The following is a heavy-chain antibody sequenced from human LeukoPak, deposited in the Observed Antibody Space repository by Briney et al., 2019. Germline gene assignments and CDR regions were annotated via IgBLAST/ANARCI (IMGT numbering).Heavy chain of an antibody. CDR2: IYSSGST. V-gene: IGHV4-4*07. CDR3: ARGYGSGSNWFDP. Sequence: PSETLSLTCTVPGGSISSSYWSWIRQPAGKDLEWIGHIYSSGSTNYNPSLKSRVTMSVDTSKNQLSLKLNSVTAADTAVYYCARGYGSGSNWFDPWGQGTLVIVSS. J-gene: IGHJ5*02. CDR1: GGSISSSY. D-gene: IGHD3-10*01.